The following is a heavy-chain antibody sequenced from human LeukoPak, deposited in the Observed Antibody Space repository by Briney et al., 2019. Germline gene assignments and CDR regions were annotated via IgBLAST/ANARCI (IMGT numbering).Heavy chain of an antibody. CDR1: GGSISSYY. V-gene: IGHV4-59*01. J-gene: IGHJ6*02. CDR3: ARVTEDSSSWYGYYYYGMDV. CDR2: IYYSGST. Sequence: SETLSLTCTVSGGSISSYYWCWIRQPPGKGLEWIGYIYYSGSTNYNPSLKSRVTISVDTSKNQFSLKLSSVTAADTAVYYCARVTEDSSSWYGYYYYGMDVWGQGTTVTVSS. D-gene: IGHD6-13*01.